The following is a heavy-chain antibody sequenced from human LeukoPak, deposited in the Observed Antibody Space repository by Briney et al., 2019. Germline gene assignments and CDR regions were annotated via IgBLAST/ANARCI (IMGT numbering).Heavy chain of an antibody. Sequence: SETLALTCTVSGGSISNSRFYWGWIRQPPGKGLEWIGTIYYTGSTYYRPSLKSRVTISVDTSKNQFSLKSNSVTAADTAVYYCARSRLQLPNWFDPWGQGTLVSVSS. CDR1: GGSISNSRFY. J-gene: IGHJ5*02. V-gene: IGHV4-39*01. CDR3: ARSRLQLPNWFDP. D-gene: IGHD2-2*01. CDR2: IYYTGST.